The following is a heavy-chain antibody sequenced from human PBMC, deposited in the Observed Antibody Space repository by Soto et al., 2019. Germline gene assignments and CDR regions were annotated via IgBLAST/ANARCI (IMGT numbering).Heavy chain of an antibody. CDR3: AKDPDGSGSYYTYYFDY. CDR1: GFTFSSYA. V-gene: IGHV3-23*01. CDR2: ISGSGGST. D-gene: IGHD3-10*01. J-gene: IGHJ4*02. Sequence: HPGGSLRLSCAASGFTFSSYAMSWVRQAPGKGLEWVSAISGSGGSTYYADSVKGRFTISRDNSKNTLYLQMNSLRAEDTAVYYCAKDPDGSGSYYTYYFDYWGQGTLVTVSS.